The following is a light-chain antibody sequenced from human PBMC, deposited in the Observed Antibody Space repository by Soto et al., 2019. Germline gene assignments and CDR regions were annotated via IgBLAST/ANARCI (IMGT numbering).Light chain of an antibody. V-gene: IGKV1-5*03. J-gene: IGKJ2*01. Sequence: DIQMTQSPSTLSASVGDRVTITCRASQSISSWFAWYQQKPGKAPKLLIYKASSLDSGVPSRFSASGSGTEFTLTISSLQPDDFATSYCQQYNSYSYTFGQGTKLEIK. CDR3: QQYNSYSYT. CDR2: KAS. CDR1: QSISSW.